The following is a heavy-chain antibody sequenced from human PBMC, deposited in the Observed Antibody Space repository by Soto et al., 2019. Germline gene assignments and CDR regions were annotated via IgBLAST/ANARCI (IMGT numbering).Heavy chain of an antibody. CDR3: AKQLDSGAYYTAWFY. J-gene: IGHJ4*02. CDR2: VSGSGGST. Sequence: EVQLLESGGGLVQPGESLRLSCAGSGFTFSSYGMSWVRQAPGKGLEWVSSVSGSGGSTYYADSVKGRFTISRDNSKNTLYLQMNSLRAEDTAVYYCAKQLDSGAYYTAWFYWGQGTLVT. V-gene: IGHV3-23*01. D-gene: IGHD3-22*01. CDR1: GFTFSSYG.